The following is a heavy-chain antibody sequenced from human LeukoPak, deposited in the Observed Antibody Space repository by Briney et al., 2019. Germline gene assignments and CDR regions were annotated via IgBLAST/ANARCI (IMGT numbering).Heavy chain of an antibody. CDR2: INPNSGGT. CDR1: GYTFTGNY. V-gene: IGHV1-2*02. J-gene: IGHJ6*03. CDR3: ARAVDYGGAYYYYYYVDV. Sequence: ASVKVSCKTSGYTFTGNYIHWVRQAPGQGLEWMGWINPNSGGTNYAQKFQGRVTMTRDKSISTAYMELSRLTSDDTAVYYCARAVDYGGAYYYYYYVDVWREGTTVTVSS. D-gene: IGHD4-23*01.